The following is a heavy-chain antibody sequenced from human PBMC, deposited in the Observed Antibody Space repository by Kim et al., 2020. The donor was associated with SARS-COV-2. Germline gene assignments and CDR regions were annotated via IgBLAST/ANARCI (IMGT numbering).Heavy chain of an antibody. CDR3: ARQSAVAGTYFHH. CDR2: ISYSGST. Sequence: SETLSLTCTVSGGSISSSSYYWGWIRQPPGKGLEWIGSISYSGSTYYNPSLKSRVTISVDTSKNQFSLKLSSVTAADTAVYYCARQSAVAGTYFHHWGQGTLVNVAS. V-gene: IGHV4-39*01. D-gene: IGHD6-19*01. J-gene: IGHJ1*01. CDR1: GGSISSSSYY.